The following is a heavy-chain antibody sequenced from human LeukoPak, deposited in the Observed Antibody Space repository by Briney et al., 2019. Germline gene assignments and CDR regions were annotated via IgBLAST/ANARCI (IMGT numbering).Heavy chain of an antibody. J-gene: IGHJ4*02. D-gene: IGHD3-22*01. V-gene: IGHV4-39*01. CDR3: ARFYYDTSGQHYYFDY. CDR1: GGSISSSSYY. Sequence: PSETLSLTCTVSGGSISSSSYYWGWIRQPPGKGLEWIGNIYYSGSTYYNPSLKSRVTISVDTSKNQFSLRLSSVTAADTAVYYCARFYYDTSGQHYYFDYWGQGTLVTVSS. CDR2: IYYSGST.